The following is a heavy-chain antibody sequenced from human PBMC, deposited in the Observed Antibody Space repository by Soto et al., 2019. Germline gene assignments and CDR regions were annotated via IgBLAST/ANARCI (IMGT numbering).Heavy chain of an antibody. Sequence: QLQLQESGPGLVKPSETLSLTCTVSGASISSSRYYWGWIRQPPRKGLEWIGSIYYSGGTYFNPTLKSRVTIAVNTSKNQFSLKLSSVTAADTAVYYCARLPDGQQLLADYWGKGTLFTVSS. CDR2: IYYSGGT. CDR1: GASISSSRYY. V-gene: IGHV4-39*01. J-gene: IGHJ4*02. D-gene: IGHD6-13*01. CDR3: ARLPDGQQLLADY.